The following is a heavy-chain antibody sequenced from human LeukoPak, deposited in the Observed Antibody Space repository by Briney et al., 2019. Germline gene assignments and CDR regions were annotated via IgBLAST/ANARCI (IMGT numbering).Heavy chain of an antibody. J-gene: IGHJ4*02. V-gene: IGHV3-48*02. CDR3: ARVGSGSLTADY. D-gene: IGHD1-26*01. CDR1: GFTFSSYS. Sequence: GGSLRLXXAASGFTFSSYSMNWVRQAPGKGLEWVSYISSSSTIYYADSVKGRFTISRDNAKNSLYLQMDSLRDEDTAVYYCARVGSGSLTADYWGQGTLVTVSS. CDR2: ISSSSTI.